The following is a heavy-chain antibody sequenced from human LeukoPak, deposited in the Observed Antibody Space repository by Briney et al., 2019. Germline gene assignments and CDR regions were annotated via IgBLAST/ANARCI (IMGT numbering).Heavy chain of an antibody. CDR1: GGTFSSYA. D-gene: IGHD3-22*01. CDR2: IIPIFGTA. CDR3: ARDHRLYYYDSSGRYNFDY. J-gene: IGHJ4*02. Sequence: SVKVSCKASGGTFSSYAISWVRQAPGQGLEWMGRIIPIFGTANYAQKFQGRVTITTDESTSTAYMELSSLRSEDTAVYYCARDHRLYYYDSSGRYNFDYWGQGTLVTVSS. V-gene: IGHV1-69*05.